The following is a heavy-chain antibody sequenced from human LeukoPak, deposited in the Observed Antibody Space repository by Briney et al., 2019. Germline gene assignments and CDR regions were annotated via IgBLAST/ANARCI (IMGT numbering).Heavy chain of an antibody. D-gene: IGHD4-17*01. J-gene: IGHJ4*02. CDR2: IIPIFGTA. CDR3: AREKEMTTVTSFDY. CDR1: GGTFISYA. V-gene: IGHV1-69*13. Sequence: SVKVSCKASGGTFISYAISWVRQAPGQGLEWMGGIIPIFGTANYAQKFQGRVTITADESTSTAYMELSSLRSEDTAVYYCAREKEMTTVTSFDYWGQGTLVTVSS.